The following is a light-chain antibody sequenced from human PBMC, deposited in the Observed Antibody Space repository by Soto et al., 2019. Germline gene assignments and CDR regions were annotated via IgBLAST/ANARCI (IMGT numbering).Light chain of an antibody. V-gene: IGKV1-5*03. CDR3: QRYNSYPPT. Sequence: DIQMTQSPSTLSASVGDRVTITCRASQSISSWLAWYQQKPGKAPKLLIYKASSLESGVPSRFSGSGSGTEFTLTISSLQPDDFATYYCQRYNSYPPTFGGGTKVEIK. CDR1: QSISSW. J-gene: IGKJ4*01. CDR2: KAS.